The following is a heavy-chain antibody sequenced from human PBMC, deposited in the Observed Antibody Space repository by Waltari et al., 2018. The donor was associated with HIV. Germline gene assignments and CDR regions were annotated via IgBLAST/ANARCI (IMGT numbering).Heavy chain of an antibody. CDR1: GGSISDTTYY. Sequence: QLQLQESGPGLVKPSETLSLTCTVSGGSISDTTYYWGWIRQPPGKGLEWVGSIFYSGSTYHNPSLYSRVTISVDTSKSQFSLMLTSVTAADAALYYCARLHSSGWYFDHWGQGTLVTVSS. V-gene: IGHV4-39*01. D-gene: IGHD6-19*01. J-gene: IGHJ4*02. CDR2: IFYSGST. CDR3: ARLHSSGWYFDH.